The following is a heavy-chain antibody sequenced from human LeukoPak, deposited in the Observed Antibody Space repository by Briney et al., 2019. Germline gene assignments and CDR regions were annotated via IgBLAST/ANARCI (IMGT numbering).Heavy chain of an antibody. CDR1: GGSISSSNW. CDR3: ASYRSSGWDDY. V-gene: IGHV4-4*02. Sequence: SETLSLTCAVSGGSISSSNWWSWVRQPPGKGLEWIGEIYHSGSTNHNPSLKSRVTISVDKSKNQFSLKLSSVTAADTAVYYCASYRSSGWDDYWGQGTLVTVSS. J-gene: IGHJ4*02. D-gene: IGHD6-19*01. CDR2: IYHSGST.